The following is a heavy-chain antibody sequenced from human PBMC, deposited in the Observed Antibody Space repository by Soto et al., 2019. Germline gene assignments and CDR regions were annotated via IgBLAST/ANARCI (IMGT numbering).Heavy chain of an antibody. Sequence: QVQLQQWGAGLLKPSGTLSLTCGVSGGSLSDYYWSWIRQPPGKGLEWIGEINHSGSTNLHPSLKSRATISVAMSKNQFSLTLSSVTAADTALYYCARPPIKYCSSISCSPDYNYYMDVWGTGTAVTVSS. V-gene: IGHV4-34*04. J-gene: IGHJ6*03. CDR3: ARPPIKYCSSISCSPDYNYYMDV. D-gene: IGHD2-2*01. CDR2: INHSGST. CDR1: GGSLSDYY.